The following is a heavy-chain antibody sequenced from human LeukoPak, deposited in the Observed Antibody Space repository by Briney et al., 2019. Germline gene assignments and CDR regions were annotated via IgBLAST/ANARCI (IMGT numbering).Heavy chain of an antibody. J-gene: IGHJ4*02. D-gene: IGHD6-19*01. CDR3: AKGWVRSSDWYNDY. V-gene: IGHV3-30*02. CDR2: IWSDGSSK. Sequence: GGSLRLSCAASGFTFSSYGMHWVRQAPDKGLEWVAVIWSDGSSKYYADSVKGRFTISRDNSKNTLYLQMNSLRAEDTAVYYCAKGWVRSSDWYNDYWGRGTLVTVSS. CDR1: GFTFSSYG.